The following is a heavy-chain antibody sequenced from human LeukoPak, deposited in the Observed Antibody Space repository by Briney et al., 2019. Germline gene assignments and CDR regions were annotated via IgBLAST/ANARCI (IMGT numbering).Heavy chain of an antibody. Sequence: ASVKVSCMASGYTFTSYGISWVRQAPGQGLEWMGWISAYNGNTNYAQKLKGRVTMTTDTSTSTAYMELRSLRSDDTAVYYCARTNGFYDFWSGYPQYFDYWGQGTLVTVSS. J-gene: IGHJ4*02. V-gene: IGHV1-18*01. D-gene: IGHD3-3*01. CDR2: ISAYNGNT. CDR1: GYTFTSYG. CDR3: ARTNGFYDFWSGYPQYFDY.